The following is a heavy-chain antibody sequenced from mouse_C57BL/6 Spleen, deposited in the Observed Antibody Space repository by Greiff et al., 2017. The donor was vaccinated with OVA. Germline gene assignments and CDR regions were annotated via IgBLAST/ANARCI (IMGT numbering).Heavy chain of an antibody. CDR2: ISSGGDYI. V-gene: IGHV5-9-1*02. D-gene: IGHD1-1*01. Sequence: EVQGVESGEGLVKPGGSLKLSCAASGFTFSSYAMSWVRQTPEKRLEWVAYISSGGDYIYYADTVKGRFTISRDNARNTLYLQMSSLKSEDTAMYYCTRDDGSLYAMDDWGKGTSVTVSS. CDR1: GFTFSSYA. CDR3: TRDDGSLYAMDD. J-gene: IGHJ4*01.